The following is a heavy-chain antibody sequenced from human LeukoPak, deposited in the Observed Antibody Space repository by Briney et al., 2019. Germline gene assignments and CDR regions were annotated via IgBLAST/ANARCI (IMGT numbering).Heavy chain of an antibody. Sequence: GESLQISCKGSGYSFTSYWIGGVRQRTGKGLEWMGIIYPDDSDTRYSPSFQGQVTISADKSISTAYLQWSSLKASDTAMYYCARISGYDQTNFDYWGQGTLVTVSS. V-gene: IGHV5-51*01. J-gene: IGHJ4*02. CDR1: GYSFTSYW. D-gene: IGHD5-12*01. CDR2: IYPDDSDT. CDR3: ARISGYDQTNFDY.